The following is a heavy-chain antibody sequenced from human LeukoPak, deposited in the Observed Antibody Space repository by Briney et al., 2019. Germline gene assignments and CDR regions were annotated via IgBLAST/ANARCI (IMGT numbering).Heavy chain of an antibody. CDR3: ARPEIGYVLGY. CDR2: INPSGGST. CDR1: GYSFTSCW. V-gene: IGHV1-46*01. J-gene: IGHJ4*02. Sequence: GESLKISCKGSGYSFTSCWIGWVRQAPGQGLEWMGIINPSGGSTSYAQKFQGRVTMTRDMSTSTVYMELSSLRSEDTAVYYCARPEIGYVLGYWGQGTLVTVSS. D-gene: IGHD5-12*01.